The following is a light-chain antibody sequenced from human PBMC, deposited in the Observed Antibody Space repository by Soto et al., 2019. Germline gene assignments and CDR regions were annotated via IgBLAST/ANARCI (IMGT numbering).Light chain of an antibody. J-gene: IGLJ1*01. Sequence: QSVLTQPASVSGSPGQSIAISCTGVRTDVADGYDYVSWYQQHPGQAPQLIIYDVSNRPSGVSDRFSGSKSGNTASLTISGLQAEDDSKYYCTSSTSRTPFYVFVTGTKVTVL. CDR3: TSSTSRTPFYV. V-gene: IGLV2-14*03. CDR2: DVS. CDR1: RTDVADGYDY.